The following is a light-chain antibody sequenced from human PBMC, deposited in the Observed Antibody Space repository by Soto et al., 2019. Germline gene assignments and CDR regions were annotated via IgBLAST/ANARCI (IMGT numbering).Light chain of an antibody. J-gene: IGKJ1*01. CDR1: QAINIY. CDR2: AAS. Sequence: DVQMTQSPSSLSASVGDRVTITCRASQAINIYLAWFQQKPGKAPTSLIYAASSLRIGVPSRFSGSGSGTVFTLTISNLQPEDFATYYCQQYDHYPWTFGQGTTVEIK. CDR3: QQYDHYPWT. V-gene: IGKV1-16*01.